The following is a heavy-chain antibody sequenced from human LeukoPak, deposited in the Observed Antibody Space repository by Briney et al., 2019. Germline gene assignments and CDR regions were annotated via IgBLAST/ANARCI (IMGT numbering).Heavy chain of an antibody. V-gene: IGHV3-23*01. CDR2: ISGSGGTT. CDR1: GFTFSSSA. D-gene: IGHD6-13*01. Sequence: GGSLGLSCAASGFTFSSSAVSWVRQAPGKGLEWVSGISGSGGTTYYADSVKGRFTISGDNPNNTLYLQMNSLRAEDTAVYYCSKDGRKQQGVLGGYFDYWGQGTLVTVSS. J-gene: IGHJ4*02. CDR3: SKDGRKQQGVLGGYFDY.